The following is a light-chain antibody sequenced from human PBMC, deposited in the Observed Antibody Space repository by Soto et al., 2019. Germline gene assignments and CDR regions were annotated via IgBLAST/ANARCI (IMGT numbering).Light chain of an antibody. J-gene: IGKJ1*01. CDR3: QQYSNWPLT. CDR1: QTVNSK. Sequence: EIVMTQSPATVSVSQGERASLSCRASQTVNSKMAWYQQKPGQGPRLLIYGAFTRATGIPARFSGSGSGTEYTLTISSLQLEDLAVYWCQQYSNWPLTFGQGTTVEI. V-gene: IGKV3-15*01. CDR2: GAF.